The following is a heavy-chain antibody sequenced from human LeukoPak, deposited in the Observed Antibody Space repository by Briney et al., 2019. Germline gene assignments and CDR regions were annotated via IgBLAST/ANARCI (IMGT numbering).Heavy chain of an antibody. CDR2: IYYSGST. Sequence: SETLSLTCTVSGGSISSYYWSWIRQPPGKGLEWIGYIYYSGSTYYNPSLKSRVTISVDTSKNQFSLKLSSVTAADTAVYYCARGGYKGHYFDYWGQGTLVTVSS. V-gene: IGHV4-59*06. CDR3: ARGGYKGHYFDY. CDR1: GGSISSYY. J-gene: IGHJ4*02. D-gene: IGHD5-18*01.